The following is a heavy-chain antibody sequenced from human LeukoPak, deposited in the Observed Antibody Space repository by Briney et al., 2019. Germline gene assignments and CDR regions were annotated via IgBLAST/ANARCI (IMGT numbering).Heavy chain of an antibody. CDR1: GFTFSSYS. J-gene: IGHJ3*02. V-gene: IGHV3-21*01. D-gene: IGHD1-26*01. Sequence: GGSLRLSCAASGFTFSSYSMNWVRQAPGKGLEWVSSISSSSYIYYADSVKGRFTISRDNAKNSLYLQMNSLRAEDTAVYYCARIIVGATWGYGAFDIWGQGTMVTVSS. CDR3: ARIIVGATWGYGAFDI. CDR2: ISSSSYI.